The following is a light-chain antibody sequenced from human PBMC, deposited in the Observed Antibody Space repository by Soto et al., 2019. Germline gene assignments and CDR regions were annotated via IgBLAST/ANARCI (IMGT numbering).Light chain of an antibody. J-gene: IGKJ5*01. CDR2: GAS. CDR1: QSVSSSY. Sequence: EIVLTQSPGPLSLSPGERATLSCRASQSVSSSYLAWYQQKPCQSPRLLIYGASSRATGIQDKFSGSGSGTDFTLTISRLEPEDFAVYYCQQYGSSPLTCGQGTRLEIK. CDR3: QQYGSSPLT. V-gene: IGKV3-20*01.